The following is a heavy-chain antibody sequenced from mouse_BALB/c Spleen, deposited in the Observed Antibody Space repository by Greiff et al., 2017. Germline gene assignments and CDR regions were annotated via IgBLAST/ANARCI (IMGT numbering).Heavy chain of an antibody. D-gene: IGHD1-1*01. Sequence: LQQPGSELVRPGASVKLSCKASGYTFTSYWMHWVKQRPGQGLEWIGNIYPGSGSTNYDEKFKSKATLTVDTSSSTAYMQLSSLTSEDSAVYYCTRSGGSSLYYFDYWGQGTTLTVSS. V-gene: IGHV1S22*01. CDR3: TRSGGSSLYYFDY. J-gene: IGHJ2*01. CDR2: IYPGSGST. CDR1: GYTFTSYW.